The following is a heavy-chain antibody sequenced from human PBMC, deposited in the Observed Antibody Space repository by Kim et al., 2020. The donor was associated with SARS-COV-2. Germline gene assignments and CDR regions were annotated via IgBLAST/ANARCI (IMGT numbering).Heavy chain of an antibody. CDR3: ARGGVRVAEDY. CDR1: GGSVSSGSYY. Sequence: SETLSLTCTVSGGSVSSGSYYWSWIRQPPGKGLEWIGYIYYSGSTNYNPSLKSRVTISVDTSKNQFSLKLSSVTAADTAVYYCARGGVRVAEDYWGQGTLVTVSS. D-gene: IGHD2-15*01. V-gene: IGHV4-61*01. J-gene: IGHJ4*02. CDR2: IYYSGST.